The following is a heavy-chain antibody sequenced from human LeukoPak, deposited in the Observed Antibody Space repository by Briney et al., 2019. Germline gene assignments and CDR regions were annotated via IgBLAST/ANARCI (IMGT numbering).Heavy chain of an antibody. Sequence: EPGGSLRLSWAASGFIFSAYGIHWVRQAPGKGLEWLAVIWYDGSSKYYADSVKGRFTISRDNSKNTLYMQMNNLRVEDTAVYFCAKDNRYTGNYLDAFDIWGQGTLVTVSP. CDR1: GFIFSAYG. J-gene: IGHJ3*02. CDR2: IWYDGSSK. D-gene: IGHD3-16*02. V-gene: IGHV3-33*06. CDR3: AKDNRYTGNYLDAFDI.